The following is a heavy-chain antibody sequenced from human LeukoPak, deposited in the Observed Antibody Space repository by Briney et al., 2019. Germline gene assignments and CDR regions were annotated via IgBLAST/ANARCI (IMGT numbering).Heavy chain of an antibody. J-gene: IGHJ5*02. D-gene: IGHD3-22*01. CDR3: ARDLGQYYDTSDNWFDP. Sequence: MTGGSLRLSCAASGFTFSDYYMSWIRQAPGKGLEWVSYISSSGSTIYYADSVKGRFTISRDNAKNSLYLQMNSLGAEDTAVYYCARDLGQYYDTSDNWFDPWGQGTLVTVSS. CDR2: ISSSGSTI. V-gene: IGHV3-11*04. CDR1: GFTFSDYY.